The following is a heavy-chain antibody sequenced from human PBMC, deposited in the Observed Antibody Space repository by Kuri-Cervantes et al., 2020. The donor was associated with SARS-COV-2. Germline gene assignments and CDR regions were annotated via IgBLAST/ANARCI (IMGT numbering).Heavy chain of an antibody. D-gene: IGHD2-2*01. CDR2: IYYSGST. CDR3: ARGNVVVPAATNWFDP. Sequence: SETLSLTCTVSGGSISSYYWSWIRQPPGKGLEWIGYIYYSGSTNYNPSLKSRVTISVDTSKNQFSLKLSSVTAADTAVYYCARGNVVVPAATNWFDPWGQGTPVTVSS. J-gene: IGHJ5*02. V-gene: IGHV4-59*01. CDR1: GGSISSYY.